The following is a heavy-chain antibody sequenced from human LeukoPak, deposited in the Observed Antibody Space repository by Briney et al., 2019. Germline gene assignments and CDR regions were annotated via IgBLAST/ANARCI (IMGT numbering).Heavy chain of an antibody. J-gene: IGHJ4*02. V-gene: IGHV4-34*01. D-gene: IGHD2-15*01. CDR1: GGSISGYY. CDR2: INHSGST. CDR3: ARGLGYCSGGSCYAVHVFFDY. Sequence: ETLSLSCAVDGGSISGYYCSWILQPPGKGLEWIGEINHSGSTNYNPSLKSRVTISVDTSKNQFSLKLSSVTAADTAVYYCARGLGYCSGGSCYAVHVFFDYWGQGTLVTVSS.